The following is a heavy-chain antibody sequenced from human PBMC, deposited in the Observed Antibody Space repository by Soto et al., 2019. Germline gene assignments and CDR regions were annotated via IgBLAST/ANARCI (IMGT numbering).Heavy chain of an antibody. CDR2: INPNSGGT. Sequence: QVQLVQSGAEVKKPGASVKVSCKASGYTFTGYYMHWVRQAPGQGLEWMGWINPNSGGTNYAKKFQGRVTMTRDTSISTAYMELSRLRSDDTAVYYCARGGYCGGDCYSGWFDPWGQGTLVTVSS. D-gene: IGHD2-21*02. V-gene: IGHV1-2*02. J-gene: IGHJ5*02. CDR3: ARGGYCGGDCYSGWFDP. CDR1: GYTFTGYY.